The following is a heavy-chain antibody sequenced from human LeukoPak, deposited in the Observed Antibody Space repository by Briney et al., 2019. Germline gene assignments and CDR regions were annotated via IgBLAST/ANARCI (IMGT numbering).Heavy chain of an antibody. CDR2: IYYSGST. CDR3: ARRRIRYDSSGYYYYFDY. Sequence: SETLSLTCTVSGGSISSYYWSWIRQPPGKGLEWIGSIYYSGSTYYNPSLKSRVTISVDTSKNQFSLKLSSVTAADTAVYYCARRRIRYDSSGYYYYFDYWGQGTLVTVSS. V-gene: IGHV4-39*01. J-gene: IGHJ4*02. CDR1: GGSISSYY. D-gene: IGHD3-22*01.